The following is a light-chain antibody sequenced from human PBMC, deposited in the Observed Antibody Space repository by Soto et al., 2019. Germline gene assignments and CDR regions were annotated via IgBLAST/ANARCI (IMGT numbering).Light chain of an antibody. Sequence: QSALTQPASVSGSPGQSITISCSGTSSDVGDYNYVSWYQQHPGKAPKLLIYDVTSRPSGVSARFSGSKSGNTASLTISGLQAEDEADYYYSSYTSSNTYVFGTGTKLTVL. CDR3: SSYTSSNTYV. CDR1: SSDVGDYNY. V-gene: IGLV2-14*03. J-gene: IGLJ1*01. CDR2: DVT.